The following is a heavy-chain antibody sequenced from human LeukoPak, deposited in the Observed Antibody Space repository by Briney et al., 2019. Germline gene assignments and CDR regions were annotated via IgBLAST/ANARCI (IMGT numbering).Heavy chain of an antibody. CDR2: IKQDGSEK. D-gene: IGHD4-17*01. V-gene: IGHV3-7*01. CDR1: GLTFSSYW. Sequence: GGSLRLSCAASGLTFSSYWMSWVRQAPGKGLEWVANIKQDGSEKYYVDSVKGRFTISRDNAKNSLYLQMNSLRAEDTAVYYCARIDYGDYEGTYFDYWGQGTLVTVSS. J-gene: IGHJ4*02. CDR3: ARIDYGDYEGTYFDY.